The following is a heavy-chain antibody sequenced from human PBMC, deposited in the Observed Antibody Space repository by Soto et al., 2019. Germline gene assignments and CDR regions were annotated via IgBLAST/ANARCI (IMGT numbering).Heavy chain of an antibody. CDR2: ISYDGSNK. V-gene: IGHV3-30-3*01. CDR1: GFTFSSYA. J-gene: IGHJ4*02. CDR3: ARLSADSSARAIDY. D-gene: IGHD6-19*01. Sequence: PGGSLRLSCAASGFTFSSYAMHWVRQAPGKGLEWVAVISYDGSNKYYADSVKGRFTISRDNSKNTLYLQMNSLRAEDTAVYYCARLSADSSARAIDYWGQGTLVTVSS.